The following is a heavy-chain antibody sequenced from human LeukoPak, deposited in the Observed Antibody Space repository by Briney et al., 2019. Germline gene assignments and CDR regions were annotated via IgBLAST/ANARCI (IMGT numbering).Heavy chain of an antibody. D-gene: IGHD3-22*01. CDR2: IRNDGSND. V-gene: IGHV3-30*02. CDR1: GFTFSHHG. J-gene: IGHJ4*02. Sequence: GGSLRLSCAASGFTFSHHGMHWVRQAPGKGLEWVAFIRNDGSNDYYADSVKGRFTISRDNSKNTLYLQMNSLRAEDTAVYYCAKKYYYDSSGYYSKSHFDYWGQGTLVTVSS. CDR3: AKKYYYDSSGYYSKSHFDY.